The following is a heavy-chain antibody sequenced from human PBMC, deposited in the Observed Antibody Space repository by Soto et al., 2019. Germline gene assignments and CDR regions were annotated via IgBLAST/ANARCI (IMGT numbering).Heavy chain of an antibody. CDR2: IYSSGTT. CDR1: GDSVSNDNYY. J-gene: IGHJ4*02. Sequence: KPSETLSLTCAVSGDSVSNDNYYWSWIRQPPGKGLEWIGYIYSSGTTNYNSYLKSRLSLSVDMSKNQFSLKLASVTAADTAVYFCARSQRGRTAFTFDYWGPGALVTVSS. D-gene: IGHD3-16*01. V-gene: IGHV4-61*01. CDR3: ARSQRGRTAFTFDY.